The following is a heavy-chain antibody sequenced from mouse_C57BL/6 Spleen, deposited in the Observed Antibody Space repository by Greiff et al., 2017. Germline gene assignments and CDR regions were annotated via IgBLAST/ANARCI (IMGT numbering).Heavy chain of an antibody. CDR3: TTDYDEGFAY. D-gene: IGHD2-4*01. J-gene: IGHJ3*01. CDR2: IDPENGDT. V-gene: IGHV14-4*01. Sequence: VQLKQSGAELVRPGASVKLSCTASGFNIKDDYMHWVKQRPEQGLEWIGWIDPENGDTEYASKFQGKATITADTSSNTAYLQLSSLTSEDTAVYYCTTDYDEGFAYWGQGTLVTVSA. CDR1: GFNIKDDY.